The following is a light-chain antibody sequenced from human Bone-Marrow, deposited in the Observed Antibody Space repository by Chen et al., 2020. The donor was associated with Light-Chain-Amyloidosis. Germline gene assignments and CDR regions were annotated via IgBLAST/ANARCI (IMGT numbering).Light chain of an antibody. CDR2: QTS. J-gene: IGKJ1*01. Sequence: DIQMTQSPSTLSASVGDRVTITCRASQSIDSWLAWYQQKPGQAPKLLIYQTSTLKSGVPSRFSGSGSGTEYILTISSLQPDDFATYYCQQYHSYSQTFGHGTKVEIK. V-gene: IGKV1-5*03. CDR1: QSIDSW. CDR3: QQYHSYSQT.